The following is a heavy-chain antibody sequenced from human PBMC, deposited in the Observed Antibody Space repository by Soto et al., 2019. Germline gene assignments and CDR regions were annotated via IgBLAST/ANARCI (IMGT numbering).Heavy chain of an antibody. D-gene: IGHD6-13*01. J-gene: IGHJ3*02. CDR1: GGSISSSSYY. Sequence: ETLSLTCTVSGGSISSSSYYWGWIRQPPGKGLEWIGSIYYSGSTYYNPSLKSRVTISVDTSKNQFSLKLSSVTAADTAVYYCADGRAAAGTDAFDIWGQGTMVTVSS. V-gene: IGHV4-39*01. CDR2: IYYSGST. CDR3: ADGRAAAGTDAFDI.